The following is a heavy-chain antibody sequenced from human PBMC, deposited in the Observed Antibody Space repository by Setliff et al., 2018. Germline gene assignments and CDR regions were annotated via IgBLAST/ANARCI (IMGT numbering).Heavy chain of an antibody. CDR3: ARLSWNGLRYYGLDV. V-gene: IGHV4-59*01. Sequence: SEPLSLTCTVSGGSISPYFWSWIRQPPGKGLESIGYIQKSGGTNYNPALKSRVTISVDTSTNQFSLKLRSVTAADTAVYYCARLSWNGLRYYGLDVWGQGTTVTVSS. CDR1: GGSISPYF. D-gene: IGHD3-3*01. J-gene: IGHJ6*02. CDR2: IQKSGGT.